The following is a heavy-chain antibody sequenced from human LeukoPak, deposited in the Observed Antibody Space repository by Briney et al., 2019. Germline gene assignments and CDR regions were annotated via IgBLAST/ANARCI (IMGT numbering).Heavy chain of an antibody. CDR1: GFTFSSYS. D-gene: IGHD3-22*01. CDR3: ARSSYDSSGYDAFDI. CDR2: ISSSSSYI. V-gene: IGHV3-21*01. J-gene: IGHJ3*02. Sequence: GGSLRLSCAASGFTFSSYSMNWVRQAPGKGLEWVSSISSSSSYIYYADSVKGRFTISRDNAKNPLYLQMNSLRAEDTAVYYCARSSYDSSGYDAFDIWGQGTMVTVSS.